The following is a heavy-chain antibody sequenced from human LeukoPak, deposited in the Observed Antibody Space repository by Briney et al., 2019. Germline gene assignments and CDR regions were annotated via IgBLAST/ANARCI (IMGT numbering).Heavy chain of an antibody. Sequence: AETLSLTCTVSGGSISSYYWSWIRQPPGKGLEWIGYIYNSGSTNYNPSLKRRVTISGDTSKNQFSLELSSVTAADTAVYYCARHGGDPQSFDYWGQATPATVSS. CDR1: GGSISSYY. D-gene: IGHD3-16*01. CDR2: IYNSGST. J-gene: IGHJ4*02. V-gene: IGHV4-59*08. CDR3: ARHGGDPQSFDY.